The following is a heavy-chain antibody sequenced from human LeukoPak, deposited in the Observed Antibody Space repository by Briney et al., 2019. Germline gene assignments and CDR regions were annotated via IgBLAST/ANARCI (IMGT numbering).Heavy chain of an antibody. V-gene: IGHV1-8*03. CDR3: ARGGDYYGSGRGFDP. CDR2: MNPNSGNT. CDR1: GYTFTNYD. J-gene: IGHJ5*02. D-gene: IGHD3-10*01. Sequence: VASVKVSCKTSGYTFTNYDINWVRQATGQGLEWMGWMNPNSGNTGYAQKFQGRVTITRDTSISTAYMELSSLRSEDTAVYYCARGGDYYGSGRGFDPWGQGTLVTVSS.